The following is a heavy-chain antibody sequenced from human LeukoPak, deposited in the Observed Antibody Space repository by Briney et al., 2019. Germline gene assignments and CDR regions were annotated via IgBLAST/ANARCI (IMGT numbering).Heavy chain of an antibody. CDR2: INPNSGGT. Sequence: ASVKVSCKASGYTFTGYYMHWVRQAPGQGLEWMGWINPNSGGTNYAQKFQGRVTMTRDTSISTAYMELSRLRSDDTAVYYCARLSTSGYDILTGYPRRGAFDIWGQGTMVTVSS. CDR3: ARLSTSGYDILTGYPRRGAFDI. V-gene: IGHV1-2*02. J-gene: IGHJ3*02. D-gene: IGHD3-9*01. CDR1: GYTFTGYY.